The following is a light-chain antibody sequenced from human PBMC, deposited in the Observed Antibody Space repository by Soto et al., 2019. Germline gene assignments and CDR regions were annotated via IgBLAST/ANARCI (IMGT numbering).Light chain of an antibody. Sequence: DIQMTQSPSTLSASVGDRVTMTCRASQSISKWLAWYQQKPGTAPKLLIYDASNLESGVPSRFSGSGSGTDFTLTISSLQPEDFATYYCLQDYNSWTFGQGTKVDIK. CDR1: QSISKW. CDR3: LQDYNSWT. CDR2: DAS. V-gene: IGKV1-5*01. J-gene: IGKJ1*01.